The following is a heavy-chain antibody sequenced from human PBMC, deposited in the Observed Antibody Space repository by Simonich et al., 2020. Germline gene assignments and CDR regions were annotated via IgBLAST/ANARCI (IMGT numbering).Heavy chain of an antibody. D-gene: IGHD3-9*01. Sequence: QVQLQQWGAGLLKPSETLSLTCAVYGGSFSGYYWSWTRQPPGKGLELVGEIHHSVSTNYNPPTKVRVTISLDTSRNQFSLKLSSVTAADTAVYYCARCGLVNYDILTGYHNWFDPWGQGTLVTVSS. CDR2: IHHSVST. V-gene: IGHV4-34*01. CDR3: ARCGLVNYDILTGYHNWFDP. J-gene: IGHJ5*02. CDR1: GGSFSGYY.